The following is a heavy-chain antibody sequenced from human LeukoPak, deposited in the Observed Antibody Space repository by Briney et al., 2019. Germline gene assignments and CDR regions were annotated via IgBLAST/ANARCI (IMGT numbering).Heavy chain of an antibody. D-gene: IGHD6-13*01. Sequence: SETLSLTCAVYGGSFSGYYWCWIRQPPGKGLEWIGEINHSGSTNYNPSLKSRVTISVDTSKNQFSLKLSSVTAADTAVYYCARRRSTALYSSSWNNWFDPWGQGTLVTVSS. CDR3: ARRRSTALYSSSWNNWFDP. CDR2: INHSGST. CDR1: GGSFSGYY. J-gene: IGHJ5*02. V-gene: IGHV4-34*01.